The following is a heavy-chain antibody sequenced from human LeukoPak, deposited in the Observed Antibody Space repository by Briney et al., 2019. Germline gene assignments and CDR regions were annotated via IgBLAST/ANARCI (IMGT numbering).Heavy chain of an antibody. CDR3: ARAAYGEAFDI. Sequence: PGGSLRLSCAASGFTASSNYMSWVRQAPGRGLEWVSVIYSGGSTYYADSVKGRFTISRDNSKNTLYLQMNSLRAEDTAVYYCARAAYGEAFDIWGQGTMVTVSS. CDR1: GFTASSNY. J-gene: IGHJ3*02. D-gene: IGHD3-10*01. V-gene: IGHV3-66*01. CDR2: IYSGGST.